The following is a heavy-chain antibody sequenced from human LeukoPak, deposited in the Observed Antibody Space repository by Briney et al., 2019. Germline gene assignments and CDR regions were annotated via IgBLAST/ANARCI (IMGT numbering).Heavy chain of an antibody. CDR2: IYTSGST. Sequence: SETLSLTCTVSGGSISSYYWSWIRQPAGKGLEYIGRIYTSGSTNYNPSLKSRVTMSVDMSKNQFSLKLSSVTAADTAVYYCARDHYYYGSGSYPRWFDPWGQGTLVTVSS. D-gene: IGHD3-10*01. J-gene: IGHJ5*02. V-gene: IGHV4-4*07. CDR3: ARDHYYYGSGSYPRWFDP. CDR1: GGSISSYY.